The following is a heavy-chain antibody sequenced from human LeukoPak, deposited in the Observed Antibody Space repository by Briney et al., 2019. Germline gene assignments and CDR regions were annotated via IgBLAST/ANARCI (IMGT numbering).Heavy chain of an antibody. CDR2: IYHSGST. CDR1: GGSISSSNW. J-gene: IGHJ6*02. D-gene: IGHD3-10*01. V-gene: IGHV4-4*02. CDR3: ARDWTDYYGSGSPLGMDV. Sequence: PSETLSLTCAVSGGSISSSNWWSWVRQPPGKGLEWIGEIYHSGSTNYNPSLKSRVTISVDKSKNQFSLKLSSVTAADTAVYYCARDWTDYYGSGSPLGMDVWGQGTTVTVSS.